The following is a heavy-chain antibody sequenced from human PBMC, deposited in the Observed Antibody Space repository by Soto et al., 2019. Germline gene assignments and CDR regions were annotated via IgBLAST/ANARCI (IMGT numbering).Heavy chain of an antibody. CDR3: ARRRLSAGSNDY. J-gene: IGHJ4*02. V-gene: IGHV4-39*01. CDR2: IYYSGST. CDR1: GGSISSVVYY. D-gene: IGHD2-15*01. Sequence: SDTLSLTCTVSGGSISSVVYYWGWIRQPPGKGLEWIGSIYYSGSTYYNPSLKSRVTISVDTSKNQFSLKLSSVTAADTAVYYCARRRLSAGSNDYWGQGTLVTVSS.